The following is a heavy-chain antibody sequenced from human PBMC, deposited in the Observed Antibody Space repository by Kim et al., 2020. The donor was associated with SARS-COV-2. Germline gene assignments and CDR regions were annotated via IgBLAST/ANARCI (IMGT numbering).Heavy chain of an antibody. CDR2: IIPILGIA. J-gene: IGHJ4*02. CDR3: ARIYPPVGAMAFAYFDY. CDR1: GGTFSSYA. Sequence: SVKVSCKASGGTFSSYAISWVRQAPGQGLEWMGRIIPILGIANYAQKFQGRVTITADKSTSTAYMELSSLRSEDTAVYYCARIYPPVGAMAFAYFDYWGQGTLVTVSS. D-gene: IGHD1-26*01. V-gene: IGHV1-69*04.